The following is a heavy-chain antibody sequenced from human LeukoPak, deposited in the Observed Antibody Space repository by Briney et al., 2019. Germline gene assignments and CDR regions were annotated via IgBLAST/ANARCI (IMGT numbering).Heavy chain of an antibody. CDR3: ARGRGGYYYYMDV. J-gene: IGHJ6*03. V-gene: IGHV1-8*02. D-gene: IGHD2-15*01. CDR1: GYTFTTYY. Sequence: ASVKVSCKASGYTFTTYYMHWVRQAPGQGLEWMGWMNPNSGNTGYAQKFQGRITMTRDTSISTAYMELSSLRSEDTAIYYCARGRGGYYYYMDVWAKGTTVTVSS. CDR2: MNPNSGNT.